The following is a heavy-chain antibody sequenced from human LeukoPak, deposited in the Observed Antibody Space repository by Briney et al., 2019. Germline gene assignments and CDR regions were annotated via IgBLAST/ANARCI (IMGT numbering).Heavy chain of an antibody. V-gene: IGHV1-2*02. CDR2: INPNSGGT. Sequence: GASVKVSCKASGYTFTGYYMHWVRQAPGQGLEWMGWINPNSGGTNYAQKFQGRVTMTRDTSISTAYMELSRLRSDDTAVYYCARGYCSSTSCSSLDYWGQGTLVTVSS. D-gene: IGHD2-2*01. CDR3: ARGYCSSTSCSSLDY. J-gene: IGHJ4*02. CDR1: GYTFTGYY.